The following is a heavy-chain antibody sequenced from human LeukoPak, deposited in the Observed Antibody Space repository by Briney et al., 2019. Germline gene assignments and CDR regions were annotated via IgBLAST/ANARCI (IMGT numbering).Heavy chain of an antibody. D-gene: IGHD4-17*01. Sequence: GGSLRLSCAASGFTFSSYSMNWVRQAPGKGLEWVSYISSSSSTIYYADSVKGRFTISRDNAKNSLYLQMNSLRAEDTAVYYCARDNSPMITVTTDAFDIWGQGTMVTVSS. J-gene: IGHJ3*02. CDR1: GFTFSSYS. CDR3: ARDNSPMITVTTDAFDI. V-gene: IGHV3-48*01. CDR2: ISSSSSTI.